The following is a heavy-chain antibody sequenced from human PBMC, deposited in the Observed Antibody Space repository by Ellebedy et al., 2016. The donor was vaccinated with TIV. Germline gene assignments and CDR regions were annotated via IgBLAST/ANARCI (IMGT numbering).Heavy chain of an antibody. J-gene: IGHJ4*02. CDR1: GFTFSSYY. CDR3: GRDGVWGGDY. V-gene: IGHV3-21*01. CDR2: ISSSGSYI. D-gene: IGHD2-8*01. Sequence: GGSLRLSXIASGFTFSSYYINWVRQAPGKGLEWVSSISSSGSYISYADSVKGRFTVSRDNAKNTLHLQMNSLRAEDTAVYYCGRDGVWGGDYWGQGTLVTVSA.